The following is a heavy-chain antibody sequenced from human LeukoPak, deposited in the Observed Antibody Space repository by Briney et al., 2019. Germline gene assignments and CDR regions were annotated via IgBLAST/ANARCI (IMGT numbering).Heavy chain of an antibody. J-gene: IGHJ4*02. CDR3: AHSYGDYPNNN. CDR1: GFSLSSNAMG. V-gene: IGHV2-5*01. Sequence: SGPTLVNPTQTLTLTCTFSGFSLSSNAMGVGWIRQPPGKALEWLALIFWNGDKRFSSSLKSRLTITKDTSKNQVVLTMTNMDPVDTATYYCAHSYGDYPNNNWGQGTLVTVSS. D-gene: IGHD4-17*01. CDR2: IFWNGDK.